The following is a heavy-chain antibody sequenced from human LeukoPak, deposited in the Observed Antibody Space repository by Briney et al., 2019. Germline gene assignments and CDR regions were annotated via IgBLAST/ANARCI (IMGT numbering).Heavy chain of an antibody. CDR2: ISGSGGST. CDR1: GFTFNKFA. D-gene: IGHD1-26*01. CDR3: AKDGEYSGSYYPKGYFDY. V-gene: IGHV3-23*01. Sequence: GGSLRLSCAASGFTFNKFAMSWVRQAPGKGLEWVSAISGSGGSTYYADSVKGRFTISRDNSKNTLYLQMNSLRAEDTAVYYCAKDGEYSGSYYPKGYFDYWGQGTLVTVSS. J-gene: IGHJ4*02.